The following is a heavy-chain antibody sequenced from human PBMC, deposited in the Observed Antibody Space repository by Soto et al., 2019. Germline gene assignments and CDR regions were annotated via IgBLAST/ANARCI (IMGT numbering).Heavy chain of an antibody. V-gene: IGHV4-39*01. D-gene: IGHD3-3*01. CDR3: ARHASGYYVS. Sequence: QLQLQESGPGLVKPSETLSLTCTVSGGSISSSEYYWGWIRQPPGKGLEWIGSIYYSGSNYYNPSLKSRVTISIASSKKQFSLKLTSVTAADTALYYCARHASGYYVSWGQGTLVTVSS. J-gene: IGHJ5*02. CDR2: IYYSGSN. CDR1: GGSISSSEYY.